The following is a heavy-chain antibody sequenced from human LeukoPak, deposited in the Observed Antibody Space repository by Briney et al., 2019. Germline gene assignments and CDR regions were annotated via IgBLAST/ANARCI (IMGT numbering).Heavy chain of an antibody. Sequence: PSETLSLTCTVSGGSIRSYYWSWIRQPPGKGLEGIGYIFYAGSTTYNPSLKSRVTISIDTSKNQFSLRLNSVTAADTAVYYCASGDRGYSYGPLDYWGQGTLVTVSS. CDR2: IFYAGST. V-gene: IGHV4-59*08. J-gene: IGHJ4*02. CDR3: ASGDRGYSYGPLDY. D-gene: IGHD5-18*01. CDR1: GGSIRSYY.